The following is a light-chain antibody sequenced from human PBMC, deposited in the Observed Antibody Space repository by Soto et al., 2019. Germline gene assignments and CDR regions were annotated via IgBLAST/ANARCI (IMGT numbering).Light chain of an antibody. J-gene: IGLJ1*01. V-gene: IGLV2-14*03. CDR3: SSYTADMTYV. Sequence: QSALTQPASVSGSPGQSITISCTVTSSDVGGYNYVSWYQQHPGKAPTLMIYDVWARPLGVSHRFSGSKSGNTASLTISGLQGDDEADYYCSSYTADMTYVFGTGTKVTVL. CDR1: SSDVGGYNY. CDR2: DVW.